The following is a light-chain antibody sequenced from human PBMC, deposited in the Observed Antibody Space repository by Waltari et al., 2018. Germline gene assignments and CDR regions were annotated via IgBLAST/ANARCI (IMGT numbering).Light chain of an antibody. J-gene: IGLJ1*01. Sequence: SYVLTQPPSVSVSPGQTAIITCPGAKLVHKYVCWYQQKPGQSPLLVIYYNNKRPSGIPERFSGSNSGNTVTLTISGTQAMDEADYYCQAWDSSTHVFGPGTTLTVL. CDR2: YNN. CDR1: KLVHKY. CDR3: QAWDSSTHV. V-gene: IGLV3-1*01.